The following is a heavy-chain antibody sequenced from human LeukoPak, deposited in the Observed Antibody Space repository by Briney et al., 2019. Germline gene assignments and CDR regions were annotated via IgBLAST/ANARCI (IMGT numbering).Heavy chain of an antibody. V-gene: IGHV4-59*13. CDR2: IYYSGST. CDR3: ARVGRYSRTLVS. D-gene: IGHD1-26*01. J-gene: IGHJ5*02. CDR1: GGSISSYY. Sequence: SETLSLTCTVSGGSISSYYWSWIRQPPGKGLEWIGYIYYSGSTNYNPSLKSRVTISVDTSKNQFSLKLSSVTAADTAVYYCARVGRYSRTLVSWGQGTLVIVSS.